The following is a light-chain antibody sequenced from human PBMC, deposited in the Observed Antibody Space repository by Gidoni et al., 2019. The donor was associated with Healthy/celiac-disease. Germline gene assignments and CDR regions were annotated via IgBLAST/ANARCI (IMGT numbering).Light chain of an antibody. CDR1: SSDVGGYNY. Sequence: QSALTQPPSASGSPGQSVTISCTGTSSDVGGYNYVSWYQQHPGKAPELMIYEVSKRPSGVPDRFSGSKSGNTASLTVPGLQAEDEADYYCSSYAGSNSVVFGGGTKLTVL. CDR3: SSYAGSNSVV. J-gene: IGLJ2*01. V-gene: IGLV2-8*01. CDR2: EVS.